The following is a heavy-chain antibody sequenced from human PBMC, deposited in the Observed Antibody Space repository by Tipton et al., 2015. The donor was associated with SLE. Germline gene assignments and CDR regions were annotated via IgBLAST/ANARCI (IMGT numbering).Heavy chain of an antibody. Sequence: TLSLTCTVSGGSISSSSYYWGWIRQPPGKGLEWIGYIYYSGSTNYNPSLKSRVPISVDTSKNQFSLKLSSVTAADTAVYYCASRSSSSHFDYWGQGTLVTVSS. J-gene: IGHJ4*02. D-gene: IGHD6-6*01. V-gene: IGHV4-61*05. CDR2: IYYSGST. CDR1: GGSISSSSYY. CDR3: ASRSSSSHFDY.